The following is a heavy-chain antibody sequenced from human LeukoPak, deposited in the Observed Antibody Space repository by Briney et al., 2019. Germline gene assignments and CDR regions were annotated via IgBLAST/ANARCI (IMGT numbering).Heavy chain of an antibody. CDR1: GFTFSDYY. D-gene: IGHD2-2*01. J-gene: IGHJ6*02. CDR3: AREGGLGYCSSTSCRYYGMDV. CDR2: ISSSGSTI. V-gene: IGHV3-11*01. Sequence: GGSLRLSCAASGFTFSDYYMSWIRQAPGKGLEWVSYISSSGSTIYYADSVKGRFTISGDNAKNSLYLQMNSLRAEDTAVYYCAREGGLGYCSSTSCRYYGMDVWGQGTTVTVSS.